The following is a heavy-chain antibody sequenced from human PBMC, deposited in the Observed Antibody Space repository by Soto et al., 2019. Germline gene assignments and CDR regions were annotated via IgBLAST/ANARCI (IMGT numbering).Heavy chain of an antibody. CDR1: GYSFTNYW. CDR2: IYPGDSDT. Sequence: PGESLKISCKGSGYSFTNYWIGWVRQMPGKGLEWMGIIYPGDSDTRYSPSFQGQVTISADKSTSTAYLQWSSLKASDTAMYYCARSCGGDQLLQFHYYYYMDVWGKGTTVTVSS. V-gene: IGHV5-51*01. CDR3: ARSCGGDQLLQFHYYYYMDV. D-gene: IGHD2-2*01. J-gene: IGHJ6*03.